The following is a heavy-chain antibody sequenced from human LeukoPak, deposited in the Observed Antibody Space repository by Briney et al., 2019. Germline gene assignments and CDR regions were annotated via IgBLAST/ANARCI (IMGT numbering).Heavy chain of an antibody. CDR3: ARIYSSGWTPYNWFDP. CDR1: GGSISSYY. Sequence: SETLSLTCTVSGGSISSYYWGWIRQPPGKGLEWIGYIYYSGSTNYNPSLKSRVTISVDTSKNQFSLKLSSVTAADTAVYYCARIYSSGWTPYNWFDPWGQGTLVTVSS. D-gene: IGHD6-19*01. J-gene: IGHJ5*02. V-gene: IGHV4-59*08. CDR2: IYYSGST.